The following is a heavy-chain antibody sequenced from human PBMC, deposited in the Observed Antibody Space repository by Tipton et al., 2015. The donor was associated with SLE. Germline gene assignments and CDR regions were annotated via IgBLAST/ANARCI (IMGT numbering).Heavy chain of an antibody. J-gene: IGHJ4*02. Sequence: GSLRLSCAASGFTFRSYAMNWVRQAPGKGLEWVSVIYSGGSTYYADSVKGRFTISRDNSKNTPYLQMNSLRAEDTAVYYCAKDRAVAGSFDYWGQGTLVTVSS. CDR1: GFTFRSYA. V-gene: IGHV3-23*03. D-gene: IGHD6-19*01. CDR3: AKDRAVAGSFDY. CDR2: IYSGGST.